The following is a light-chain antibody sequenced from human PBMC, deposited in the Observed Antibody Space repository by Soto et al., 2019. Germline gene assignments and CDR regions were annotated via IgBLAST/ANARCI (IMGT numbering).Light chain of an antibody. CDR1: SSDVGGYNY. J-gene: IGLJ1*01. Sequence: QSALTQPRSVSGSPGQSVTISCTGTSSDVGGYNYVSWYQQHPGKAPKLMIYDVSKRPSGVPDRFSGSKSGNTASLTISGRQAEDEADYYCCSYAVSYTRYGFGTGTKLTVL. V-gene: IGLV2-11*01. CDR2: DVS. CDR3: CSYAVSYTRYG.